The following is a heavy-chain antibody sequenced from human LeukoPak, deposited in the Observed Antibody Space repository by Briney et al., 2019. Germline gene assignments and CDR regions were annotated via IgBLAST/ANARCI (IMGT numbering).Heavy chain of an antibody. CDR2: ISYDGSNE. Sequence: GGSLRLSCAASGFTFNNYAMHWVRQAPGEGLEWVAVISYDGSNEYYADSVKGRFTISRDNSKNTLYLQMNSLRAEDTAVYYCARVAVKRAGGTMYYFDYWGQGTLVTVSS. J-gene: IGHJ4*02. V-gene: IGHV3-30-3*01. D-gene: IGHD1-1*01. CDR1: GFTFNNYA. CDR3: ARVAVKRAGGTMYYFDY.